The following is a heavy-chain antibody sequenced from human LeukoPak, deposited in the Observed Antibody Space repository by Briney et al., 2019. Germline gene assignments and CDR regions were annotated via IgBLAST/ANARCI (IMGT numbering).Heavy chain of an antibody. CDR2: INPNSGGT. CDR1: GYTFTGYY. D-gene: IGHD4-17*01. CDR3: AKDGGDYPAEYFQH. Sequence: ASVKVSCKASGYTFTGYYMHWVRQAPGQGLEWMGWINPNSGGTNYAQKFQGWVTMTRDTSISTAYMELSRLRSDDTAVYYCAKDGGDYPAEYFQHWGQGTLVTVSS. V-gene: IGHV1-2*04. J-gene: IGHJ1*01.